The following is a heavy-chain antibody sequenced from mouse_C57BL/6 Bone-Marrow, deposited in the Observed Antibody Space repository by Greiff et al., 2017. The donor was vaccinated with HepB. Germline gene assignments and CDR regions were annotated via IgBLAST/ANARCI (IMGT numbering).Heavy chain of an antibody. Sequence: EVKLVESGGGLVKPGGSLKLSCAASGFTFSSYAMSWVRQTPEKRLEWVATISDGGSYTYYPDNVKGRFTISRDNAKNNLYLQMSHLKSEDTAMYYCASYGGYYPSFACWGQGTLVTVSA. D-gene: IGHD2-3*01. J-gene: IGHJ3*01. CDR1: GFTFSSYA. CDR2: ISDGGSYT. V-gene: IGHV5-4*03. CDR3: ASYGGYYPSFAC.